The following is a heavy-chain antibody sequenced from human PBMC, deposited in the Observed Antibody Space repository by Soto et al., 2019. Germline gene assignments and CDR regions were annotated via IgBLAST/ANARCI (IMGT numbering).Heavy chain of an antibody. V-gene: IGHV3-30*18. J-gene: IGHJ4*02. CDR2: ISYDGSNK. D-gene: IGHD3-22*01. CDR1: GSTFSNYV. Sequence: GGSLRLSCAASGSTFSNYVAHWVRQAPGKGLEWVAVISYDGSNKYYADSVEGRFTISRDNSKSTVYLQMNSLRAEDTAIYYCAKDTYYYDSSGYYVFAYWGQGALVTVSS. CDR3: AKDTYYYDSSGYYVFAY.